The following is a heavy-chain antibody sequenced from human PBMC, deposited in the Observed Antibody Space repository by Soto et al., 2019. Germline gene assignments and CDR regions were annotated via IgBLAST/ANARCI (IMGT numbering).Heavy chain of an antibody. V-gene: IGHV1-18*01. D-gene: IGHD3-10*01. J-gene: IGHJ4*02. CDR3: ARDVDASGRYCMDY. CDR2: ISPYKGNT. CDR1: GYTFSSIG. Sequence: ASVKVSCKASGYTFSSIGISWVRQAPGQGLEWTGWISPYKGNTHYAQGLQGRVTMTTETSTSTAYLELSSLRSDDTAVYYSARDVDASGRYCMDYWGQGTLVTVSS.